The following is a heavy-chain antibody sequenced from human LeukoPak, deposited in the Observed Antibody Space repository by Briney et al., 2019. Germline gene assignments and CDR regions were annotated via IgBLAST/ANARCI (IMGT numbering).Heavy chain of an antibody. CDR3: AREEYDSSGYGYFDY. D-gene: IGHD3-22*01. CDR2: ISYDGSNK. CDR1: GFTFSNYA. V-gene: IGHV3-30*04. J-gene: IGHJ4*02. Sequence: GGSLRLSCAASGFTFSNYAMHWVRQAPGKGLEWVAIISYDGSNKYYADSVKGRFTISRDNSKNTLYLQMNSLRAEDTAVYYYAREEYDSSGYGYFDYWGQGTLVTVSS.